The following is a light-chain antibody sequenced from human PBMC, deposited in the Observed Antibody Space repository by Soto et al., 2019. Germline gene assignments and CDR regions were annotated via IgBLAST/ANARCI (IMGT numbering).Light chain of an antibody. J-gene: IGKJ1*01. CDR3: QQRSNWPT. CDR2: DAS. CDR1: QSVSSY. V-gene: IGKV3-11*01. Sequence: EIVLTQSPATLCLSPGERVTLYCRASQSVSSYLAWYQQKPGQAPRLLIYDASNRATGIPARFSGSGSGTDFTLTISSLEPEDFAVYYCQQRSNWPTFGQGTKVDIK.